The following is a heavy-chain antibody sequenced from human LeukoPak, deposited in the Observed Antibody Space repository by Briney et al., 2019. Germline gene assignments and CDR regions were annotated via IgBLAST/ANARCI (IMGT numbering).Heavy chain of an antibody. V-gene: IGHV4-30-4*08. D-gene: IGHD6-19*01. Sequence: PSETLSLTCTVSGGSISSGDYYWSWIRQPPGKGLEWIGYIYYSGSTYYNLSLKSRVTISVDTSKNQFSLKLSSVTAADTAVYYCAREQAAVADFDYWGQGTLVTVSS. CDR3: AREQAAVADFDY. CDR2: IYYSGST. J-gene: IGHJ4*02. CDR1: GGSISSGDYY.